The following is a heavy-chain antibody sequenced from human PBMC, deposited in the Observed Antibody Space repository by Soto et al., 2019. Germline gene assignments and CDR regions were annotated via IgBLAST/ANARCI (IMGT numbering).Heavy chain of an antibody. CDR3: LPAVGPTDWRKHYFQD. V-gene: IGHV3-48*01. CDR2: IKSSGDNI. CDR1: GFAFGTQS. J-gene: IGHJ4*02. D-gene: IGHD1-1*01. Sequence: DVQLVESGGALVQPGESLRLSCVASGFAFGTQSMNWVRQAPGKGLEWVAYIKSSGDNIFYADSVKGRFTISRDNARNSMYLQMNSLGADDTAGYYCLPAVGPTDWRKHYFQDWGQGILVTVSS.